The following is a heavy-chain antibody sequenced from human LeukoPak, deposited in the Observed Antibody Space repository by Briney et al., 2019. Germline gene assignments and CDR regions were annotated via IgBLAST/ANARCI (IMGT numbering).Heavy chain of an antibody. V-gene: IGHV3-23*01. CDR3: AKGYCSSTSCYPDY. CDR2: ISGSGGST. D-gene: IGHD2-2*01. CDR1: GFTFSSYA. Sequence: GGSLRLSCAASGFTFSSYAMSWVRQAPGKGLEWVSAISGSGGSTYYADSVKGRFTISRDNSKNTLYLQMNSLRTEDTAVYYCAKGYCSSTSCYPDYWGLGTLVTVSS. J-gene: IGHJ4*02.